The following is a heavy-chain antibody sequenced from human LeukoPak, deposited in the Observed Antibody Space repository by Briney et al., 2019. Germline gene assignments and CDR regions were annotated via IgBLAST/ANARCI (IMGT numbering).Heavy chain of an antibody. Sequence: ASVTVSCTASGGTFTSYAISWGRQAPGQGLEWMGGIIPIFGTANYEQKFQGRVRITADESTSTAYMELSSLRSEDTAVYFCARGKLSIDIVVVTWREYYFDYWGQGTLVTVSS. J-gene: IGHJ4*02. CDR2: IIPIFGTA. CDR1: GGTFTSYA. D-gene: IGHD2-21*02. CDR3: ARGKLSIDIVVVTWREYYFDY. V-gene: IGHV1-69*13.